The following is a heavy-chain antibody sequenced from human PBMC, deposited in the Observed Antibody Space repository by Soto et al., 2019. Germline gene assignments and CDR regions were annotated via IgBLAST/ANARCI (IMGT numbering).Heavy chain of an antibody. Sequence: SETLSLTCAVYGGSFSGYYWSWIRQPPGKGLEWIGEINHSGSTNYNPSLKSRVTISVDTSKNQFSLKLSSVTAADTAVYYCARGRYDSGSYYYYYMDVWGKGSAVTVS. CDR3: ARGRYDSGSYYYYYMDV. CDR1: GGSFSGYY. CDR2: INHSGST. J-gene: IGHJ6*03. D-gene: IGHD3-10*01. V-gene: IGHV4-34*01.